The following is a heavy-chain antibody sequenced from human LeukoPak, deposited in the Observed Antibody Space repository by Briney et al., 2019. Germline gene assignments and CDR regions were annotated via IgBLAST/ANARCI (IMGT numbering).Heavy chain of an antibody. CDR1: GFHFSTHG. CDR2: ISPPGDIT. J-gene: IGHJ3*01. D-gene: IGHD3/OR15-3a*01. CDR3: VRDLDWGAFDV. V-gene: IGHV3-23*01. Sequence: GGSLRLSCAASGFHFSTHGMNWVRQAPGRGLEWVSGISPPGDITYYADSVMGRFTISRDNRKNTVSLQMNRLRAEDTALYYCVRDLDWGAFDVWGQGTMVTVSS.